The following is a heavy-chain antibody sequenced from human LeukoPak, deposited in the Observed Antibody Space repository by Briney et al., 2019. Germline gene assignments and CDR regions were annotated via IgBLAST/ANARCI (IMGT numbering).Heavy chain of an antibody. CDR1: GITFSSYG. V-gene: IGHV3-48*03. J-gene: IGHJ6*04. Sequence: GGTLRLSCAASGITFSSYGMSWVRQAPGKGLEWVSSISSTGGTTYYADSVKGRFTISRDNAKNSLYLQMNSLRAEDTAVYYCAELGITMIGGVWGKGTTVTISS. CDR3: AELGITMIGGV. CDR2: ISSTGGTT. D-gene: IGHD3-10*02.